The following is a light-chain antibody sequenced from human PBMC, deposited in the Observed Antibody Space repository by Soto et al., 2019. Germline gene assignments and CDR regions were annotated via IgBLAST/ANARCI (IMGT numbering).Light chain of an antibody. J-gene: IGKJ5*01. V-gene: IGKV3-20*01. CDR2: GAS. Sequence: IVLTLSPGTLSLSPGERATLSCRASQTISSSSLAWYQQKGGQAPRLLIYGASSRATGIPDRFSGSGSGTDFTLTISRLEPDDFAVYYCQQYGSSSTFGQGTRLEIK. CDR3: QQYGSSST. CDR1: QTISSSS.